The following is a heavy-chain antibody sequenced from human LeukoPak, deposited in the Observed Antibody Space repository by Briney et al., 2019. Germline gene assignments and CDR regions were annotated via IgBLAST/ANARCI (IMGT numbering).Heavy chain of an antibody. CDR3: VTGDWGS. Sequence: GGSLRLSCAGSGFTFSTDDMSWVRQAPGTGLEWVSHISRSGSTKYYADSVKGRFIISRDNAKNSLYLQMNSLSAEDTAFYYCVTGDWGSWGQGTLVTVSP. V-gene: IGHV3-48*03. J-gene: IGHJ4*02. CDR2: ISRSGSTK. D-gene: IGHD7-27*01. CDR1: GFTFSTDD.